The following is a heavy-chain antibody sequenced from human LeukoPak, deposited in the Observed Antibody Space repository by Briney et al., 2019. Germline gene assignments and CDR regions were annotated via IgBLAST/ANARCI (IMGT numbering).Heavy chain of an antibody. CDR2: IWYDGTNK. V-gene: IGHV3-33*01. CDR1: GFTFSSYG. D-gene: IGHD5-18*01. J-gene: IGHJ4*02. Sequence: GGSLRLSCAASGFTFSSYGMHWVRQAPGKGLEWVALIWYDGTNKYYADSVKGRFTISRDNSKNTLYLQMNSLRAEDTAIYYCMTAAGYNFGQYWGQGTLVTVSS. CDR3: MTAAGYNFGQY.